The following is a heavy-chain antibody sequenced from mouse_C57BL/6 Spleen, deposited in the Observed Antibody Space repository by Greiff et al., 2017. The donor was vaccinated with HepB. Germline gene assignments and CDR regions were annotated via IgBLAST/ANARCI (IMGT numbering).Heavy chain of an antibody. V-gene: IGHV1-55*01. J-gene: IGHJ3*01. CDR3: ARDPNWDGAWFAY. CDR1: GYTFTSYW. Sequence: VQLQQPGAELVKPGASVKMSCKASGYTFTSYWITWVKQRPGQGLEWIGDIYPGSGSTNYNEKFKSKATLTVDTSSSTAYMQLSSLTSEDSAVYYCARDPNWDGAWFAYWGQGTLVTVSA. CDR2: IYPGSGST. D-gene: IGHD4-1*02.